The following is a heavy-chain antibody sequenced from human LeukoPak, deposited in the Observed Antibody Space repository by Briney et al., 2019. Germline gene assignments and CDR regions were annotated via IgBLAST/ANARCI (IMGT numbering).Heavy chain of an antibody. CDR3: AREMEGDYGSGTFFDL. J-gene: IGHJ4*02. D-gene: IGHD3-10*01. CDR1: GFTFSSYS. V-gene: IGHV3-21*04. CDR2: ISSSSSYI. Sequence: GGSLSLSCAASGFTFSSYSMNWVHQAPGKGLEWGSSISSSSSYIYYADSVKGRFTISRDNAKNSLYLQMNGRRAYDTAVYYCAREMEGDYGSGTFFDLWGQGNMVTVSS.